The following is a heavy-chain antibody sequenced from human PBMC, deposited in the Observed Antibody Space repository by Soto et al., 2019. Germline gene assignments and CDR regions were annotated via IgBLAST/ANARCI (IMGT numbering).Heavy chain of an antibody. CDR2: ISSSGSTI. CDR1: GFTFSDYY. D-gene: IGHD2-2*01. J-gene: IGHJ3*02. V-gene: IGHV3-11*01. CDR3: ARGIVPAAMDAFDI. Sequence: GGSLRLSCAASGFTFSDYYMSWIRQAPGKGLEWVSYISSSGSTIYYADSVKGRFTISRDNAKNSLYLQMNSLRAEDTAVYYCARGIVPAAMDAFDIWGQATMVSVSS.